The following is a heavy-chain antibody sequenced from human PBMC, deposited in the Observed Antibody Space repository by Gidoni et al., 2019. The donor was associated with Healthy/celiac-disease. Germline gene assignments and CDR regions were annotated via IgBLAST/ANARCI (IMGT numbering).Heavy chain of an antibody. CDR3: ARDLGAAAGTVGYGMDV. Sequence: VQLVESGGGVVKPGRSLRLPCAASGFTFRSYSMPWVRQAPGKGLEWVAVISYDGSNKYYADSVKGRFTISRDNSKNTLYLQMNSLRAEDTAVYYCARDLGAAAGTVGYGMDVWGQGTTVTVSS. CDR2: ISYDGSNK. CDR1: GFTFRSYS. V-gene: IGHV3-30-3*01. J-gene: IGHJ6*02. D-gene: IGHD6-13*01.